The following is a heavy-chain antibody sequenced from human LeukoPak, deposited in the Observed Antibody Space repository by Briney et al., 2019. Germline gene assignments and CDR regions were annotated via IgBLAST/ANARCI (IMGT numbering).Heavy chain of an antibody. CDR2: ISAYNGNT. Sequence: ASVKVSCKASGYTFTSYGISWVRQAPGQGLEWMGWISAYNGNTNYAQKLQGRVTMTTDTSTSTAYMELRSLRPDDTAVYYCAREILGYCSGGSCYGWFDPWGQGTLVTVSS. D-gene: IGHD2-15*01. J-gene: IGHJ5*02. V-gene: IGHV1-18*01. CDR3: AREILGYCSGGSCYGWFDP. CDR1: GYTFTSYG.